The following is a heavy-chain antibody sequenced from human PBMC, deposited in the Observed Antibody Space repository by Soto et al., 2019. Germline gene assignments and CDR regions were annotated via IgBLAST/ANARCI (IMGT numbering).Heavy chain of an antibody. CDR1: GFSFDDYA. V-gene: IGHV3-9*01. Sequence: EVQLVESGGGLVQPGRSLRLSCAASGFSFDDYAMHWVRQAPGKGLEWVSGISWNSGSKTYADSVKGRFTISRDNAKNSLYLQMTTLRPEDTAFYYCAKDTNSGGPAQIDYWGQGTLVTVSS. D-gene: IGHD3-10*01. CDR3: AKDTNSGGPAQIDY. J-gene: IGHJ4*02. CDR2: ISWNSGSK.